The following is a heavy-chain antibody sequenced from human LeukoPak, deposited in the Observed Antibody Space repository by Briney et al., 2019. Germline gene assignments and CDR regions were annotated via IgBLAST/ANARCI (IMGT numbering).Heavy chain of an antibody. Sequence: ASVKVSCKASGYTFTSYGINWVRQAPGQGLEWMGWISGYNGNANYAQKLQGRVTMTTDTSTSTAYMELRSLRSDDTAVYYCARVSRCGGDCYSSDYWGQGTLVTVSS. CDR2: ISGYNGNA. CDR1: GYTFTSYG. V-gene: IGHV1-18*01. CDR3: ARVSRCGGDCYSSDY. J-gene: IGHJ4*02. D-gene: IGHD2-21*02.